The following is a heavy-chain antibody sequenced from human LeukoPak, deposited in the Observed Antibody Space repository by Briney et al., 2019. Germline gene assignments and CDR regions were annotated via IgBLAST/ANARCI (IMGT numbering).Heavy chain of an antibody. V-gene: IGHV1-3*03. CDR3: ARERGEFGGSYFLDY. J-gene: IGHJ4*02. Sequence: ASVKVSCKASGYTFTSYAVHWVRRAPGQSLEWMGYINDGDGNTNYSQEFQGRVTITRDTSASIVYMELSSLRSEDMAFYYCARERGEFGGSYFLDYWGQGTLVTVSS. D-gene: IGHD1-26*01. CDR2: INDGDGNT. CDR1: GYTFTSYA.